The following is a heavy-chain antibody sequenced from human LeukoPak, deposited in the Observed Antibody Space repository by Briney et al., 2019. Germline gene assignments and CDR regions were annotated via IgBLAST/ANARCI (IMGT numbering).Heavy chain of an antibody. D-gene: IGHD5-18*01. J-gene: IGHJ4*02. V-gene: IGHV1-69*01. CDR1: GGTFSSYA. CDR3: ARGEDTAMVAAFDY. CDR2: IIPIFGTA. Sequence: SVKVSCKASGGTFSSYAISWVRQAPGQGLEWMGGIIPIFGTANYAQKFQGRVTITADESTSTAYMELSSLRSEDTAVCYCARGEDTAMVAAFDYWGQGTLVTVSS.